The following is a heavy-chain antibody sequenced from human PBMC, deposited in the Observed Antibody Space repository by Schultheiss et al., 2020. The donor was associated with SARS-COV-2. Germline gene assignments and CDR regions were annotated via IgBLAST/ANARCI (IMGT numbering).Heavy chain of an antibody. V-gene: IGHV4-61*02. Sequence: SETLSLTCTVSGGSISSGSYYWSWIRQPAGKGLEWIGRIYTSGSTNYNPSLKSRVTMSVDTSKNQFSLKLNSVTAADTAVYYCARGFGAGPFDIWGQGTTVTVSS. CDR2: IYTSGST. CDR3: ARGFGAGPFDI. J-gene: IGHJ3*02. D-gene: IGHD3-10*01. CDR1: GGSISSGSYY.